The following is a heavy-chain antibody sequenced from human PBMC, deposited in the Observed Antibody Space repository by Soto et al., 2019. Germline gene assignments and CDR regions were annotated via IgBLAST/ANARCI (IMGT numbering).Heavy chain of an antibody. CDR2: INSDGSST. D-gene: IGHD3-22*01. CDR1: GFTFSSYW. V-gene: IGHV3-74*01. CDR3: ARSVYSSDHFDF. J-gene: IGHJ4*02. Sequence: GGSLRLSCAASGFTFSSYWLHWVRQDPGKGLVWVSRINSDGSSTSYADSVKGRFTISRDNAKNTLYLQMNSLRVEDTALYYCARSVYSSDHFDFWGQGTLVTVSS.